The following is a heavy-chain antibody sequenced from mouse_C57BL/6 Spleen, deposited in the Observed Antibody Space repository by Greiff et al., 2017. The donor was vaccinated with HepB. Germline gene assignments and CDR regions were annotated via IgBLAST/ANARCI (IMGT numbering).Heavy chain of an antibody. J-gene: IGHJ3*01. CDR3: AREGVLLRALFAY. Sequence: EVQLQESGPGLVQPSQSLSLTCSVTGSSIPSGYYWHWIRQFPGNKLEWMGYISYDGSNNYNPSLKNRISITRDTSKNQFFLKLNSVTTEDTATYYCAREGVLLRALFAYWGQGTLVTVSA. D-gene: IGHD1-1*01. V-gene: IGHV3-6*01. CDR1: GSSIPSGYY. CDR2: ISYDGSN.